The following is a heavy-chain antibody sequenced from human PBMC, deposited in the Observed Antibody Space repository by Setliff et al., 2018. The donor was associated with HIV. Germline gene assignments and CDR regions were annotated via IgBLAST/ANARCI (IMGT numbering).Heavy chain of an antibody. Sequence: ASVKVSCKASGGTFSSYAISWVRQAPGQGLEWMGIINPSGGSTSYAQKFQGRVTMTRDTSTSTVYMELSSLRSEDTAVYYCARDAGYSGSAWNYWGQGTLVTVSS. CDR2: INPSGGST. J-gene: IGHJ4*02. V-gene: IGHV1-46*01. CDR3: ARDAGYSGSAWNY. D-gene: IGHD5-12*01. CDR1: GGTFSSYA.